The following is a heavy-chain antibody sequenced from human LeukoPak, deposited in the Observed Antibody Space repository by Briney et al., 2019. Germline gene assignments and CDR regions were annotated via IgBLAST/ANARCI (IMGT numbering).Heavy chain of an antibody. V-gene: IGHV3-11*01. Sequence: GGSLRLSCTASEFAFGNFYMSWIRQAPGKGLEWVAYIDGRSTAILYADSVRGRFTISRDNSKNSLYLEMNSLTAEDTAVYYCARDYRPYYFDYWGQGALVTVSS. CDR2: IDGRSTAI. J-gene: IGHJ4*02. CDR3: ARDYRPYYFDY. CDR1: EFAFGNFY. D-gene: IGHD3-16*02.